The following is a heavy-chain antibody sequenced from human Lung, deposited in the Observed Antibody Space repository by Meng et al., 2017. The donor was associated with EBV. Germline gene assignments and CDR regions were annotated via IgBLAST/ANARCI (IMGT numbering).Heavy chain of an antibody. CDR1: GGSVSSGGYY. J-gene: IGHJ4*02. D-gene: IGHD4-23*01. V-gene: IGHV4-61*08. CDR2: IYRGGKT. CDR3: ARAGGGRPLEY. Sequence: VQLQESGPGLVRPSETLSLTCSVSGGSVSSGGYYWTWIRQPPGKGLEWIGHIYRGGKTNYNPSLQSRVTISVDTSRNQVSLDLVSVTAADTAVYYCARAGGGRPLEYWGQGTLVTVAS.